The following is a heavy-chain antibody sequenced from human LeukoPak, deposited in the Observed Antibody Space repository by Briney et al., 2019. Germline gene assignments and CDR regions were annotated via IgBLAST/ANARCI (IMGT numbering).Heavy chain of an antibody. D-gene: IGHD3-16*01. CDR1: GFTFSSYA. CDR2: ISYDGSNK. Sequence: PGGSLRLSCAASGFTFSSYAMHWVRQAPGKGLEWVAVISYDGSNKYYADSVKGRFTISRDNSKNTLYLQMNSLRAEDTAVYYCARVRFGGDYVDYWGQGTLVTVSS. J-gene: IGHJ4*02. V-gene: IGHV3-30*04. CDR3: ARVRFGGDYVDY.